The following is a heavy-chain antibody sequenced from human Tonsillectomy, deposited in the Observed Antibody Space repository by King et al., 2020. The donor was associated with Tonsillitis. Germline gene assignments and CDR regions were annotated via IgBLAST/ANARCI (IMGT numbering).Heavy chain of an antibody. V-gene: IGHV5-51*01. CDR1: GYSFTNYW. D-gene: IGHD6-19*01. CDR2: IHPADSDT. Sequence: QLVQSGAEVKKPGESLKISCRGSGYSFTNYWIGWVRQMPGKGLEWMGFIHPADSDTKYSPSFQGQVTISADKSISTAYLQWSRLKASDTAMYYCARPQAGNAYWYFDLWGRGTLVTVSS. CDR3: ARPQAGNAYWYFDL. J-gene: IGHJ2*01.